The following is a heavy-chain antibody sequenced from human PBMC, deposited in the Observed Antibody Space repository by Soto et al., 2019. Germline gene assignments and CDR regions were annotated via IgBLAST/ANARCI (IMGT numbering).Heavy chain of an antibody. J-gene: IGHJ4*02. CDR2: ISAYNGNT. CDR1: GYTFTSYG. V-gene: IGHV1-18*01. CDR3: ARDVIAGSATTTSDY. D-gene: IGHD3-16*02. Sequence: ASVKVSCKASGYTFTSYGISWVRQAPGQGLEWMGWISAYNGNTNYAQKLQGRVTMTTDTSTSTAYMELRSLRSDDTDVYCCARDVIAGSATTTSDYRGQGTLVTVSS.